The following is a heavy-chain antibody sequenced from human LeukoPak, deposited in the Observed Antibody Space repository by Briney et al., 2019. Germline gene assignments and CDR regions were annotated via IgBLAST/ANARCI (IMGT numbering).Heavy chain of an antibody. D-gene: IGHD3-22*01. Sequence: PSETLSHTCTVSGGSFTTHYWSWIRQPPGKGLEWIGYISYIGSTNYNPSLKSRVTISIDTSKNEVSLMLTSVTAADTAVYYCASDSISMNAFDAWGQGTMVTVSS. CDR2: ISYIGST. J-gene: IGHJ3*01. V-gene: IGHV4-59*11. CDR1: GGSFTTHY. CDR3: ASDSISMNAFDA.